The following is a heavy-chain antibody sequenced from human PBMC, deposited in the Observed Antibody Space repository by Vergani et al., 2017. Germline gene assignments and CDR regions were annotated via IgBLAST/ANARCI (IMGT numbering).Heavy chain of an antibody. CDR1: GGSISSYY. J-gene: IGHJ4*02. V-gene: IGHV4-59*08. CDR3: ARLLTIVGVVPDY. Sequence: QVQLQESGPGLVKPSETLSLTCTVSGGSISSYYWSWIRQPPGKGLEWIGYIYYSGSTNYNPSLKSRVTISVDTSKNQFSLKLSAVTAADTAVYYCARLLTIVGVVPDYWGQGTLVTVSS. CDR2: IYYSGST. D-gene: IGHD3-3*01.